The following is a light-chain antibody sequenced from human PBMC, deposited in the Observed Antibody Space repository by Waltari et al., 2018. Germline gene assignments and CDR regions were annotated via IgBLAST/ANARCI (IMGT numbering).Light chain of an antibody. J-gene: IGLJ3*02. CDR3: MIWHRGVWV. V-gene: IGLV5-45*03. Sequence: QAVVTQPSSLSASPGASASLTCTLRSGVNVVSYNIYWYQQKAGSPPQFLLRYKSVSDKQLGSGVPSLFSGAKDASANVGILLISGLRSEDEADYYCMIWHRGVWVSGGGTQLTVL. CDR2: YKSVSDK. CDR1: SGVNVVSYN.